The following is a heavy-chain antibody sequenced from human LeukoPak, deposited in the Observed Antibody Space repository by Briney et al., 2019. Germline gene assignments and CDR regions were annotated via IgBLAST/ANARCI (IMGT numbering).Heavy chain of an antibody. CDR1: GLTVNNYA. CDR2: ISAIGGST. J-gene: IGHJ6*02. Sequence: GGSLRLSCAASGLTVNNYAMAWVRQAPGRGLEWVSSISAIGGSTYYADSVKGRFTITRDNSKNTLYLQMNSLRAEDKDVYYCATAGESNYYYGMDVWGHGTTVTVSS. V-gene: IGHV3-23*01. D-gene: IGHD3-16*01. CDR3: ATAGESNYYYGMDV.